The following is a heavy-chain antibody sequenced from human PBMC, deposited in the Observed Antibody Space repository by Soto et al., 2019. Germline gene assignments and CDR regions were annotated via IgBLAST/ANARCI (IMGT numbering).Heavy chain of an antibody. D-gene: IGHD3-22*01. CDR3: ARGAQGFFPVSGIYFYFDH. Sequence: ASVKVSCKPSGSIFTDHLIHWVRQSPGQGLQWVGCVHPDSGGTNVAQAFQDRVTMTADTSITTAYMDLARLRPDDTAIFYCARGAQGFFPVSGIYFYFDHWGQGTPVTVS. V-gene: IGHV1-2*02. CDR1: GSIFTDHL. CDR2: VHPDSGGT. J-gene: IGHJ4*02.